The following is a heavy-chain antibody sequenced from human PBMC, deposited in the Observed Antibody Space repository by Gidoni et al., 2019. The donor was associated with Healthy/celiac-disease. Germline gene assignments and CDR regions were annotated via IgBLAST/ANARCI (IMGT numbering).Heavy chain of an antibody. CDR3: ARSCRDGYICPFDY. D-gene: IGHD5-12*01. Sequence: QVQLVESGGGVVQPGRSLRLSCAASGVTSRSYGMHWVRQAPGKGLEWVAVIWYDGSNKYYADSVKGRFTISRDNSKNTLYLQMNSLRAEDTAVYYCARSCRDGYICPFDYWGQGTLVTVSS. CDR2: IWYDGSNK. V-gene: IGHV3-33*01. CDR1: GVTSRSYG. J-gene: IGHJ4*02.